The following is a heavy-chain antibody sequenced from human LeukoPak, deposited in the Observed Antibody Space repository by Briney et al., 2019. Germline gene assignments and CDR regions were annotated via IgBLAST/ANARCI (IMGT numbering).Heavy chain of an antibody. CDR3: TTEGEGSGTSLHTRCYYYFDMDV. V-gene: IGHV4-39*01. D-gene: IGHD3-10*01. CDR1: GGSISSNTYY. J-gene: IGHJ6*03. Sequence: AETLSLTCTVSGGSISSNTYYWGWIRQPPGKGREWFGSIYYSGSTYCNPSLKRRVTISVDTSNNLFSLTLSSVTAADTTVYYCTTEGEGSGTSLHTRCYYYFDMDVWGKGTTVTISS. CDR2: IYYSGST.